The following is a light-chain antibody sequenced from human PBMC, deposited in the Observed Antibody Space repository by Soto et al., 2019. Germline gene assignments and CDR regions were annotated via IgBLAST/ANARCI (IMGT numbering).Light chain of an antibody. V-gene: IGKV3-15*01. Sequence: VRPPSPATLSVSAGERATLSCRASQSINSNLAWYQQRPGAAPRLLIYGASTRATGIPAMCSGSGSRTDFTLTISSLHSEDSAVYYYQHYNTWWTFGQGTKVDI. CDR2: GAS. CDR1: QSINSN. CDR3: QHYNTWWT. J-gene: IGKJ1*01.